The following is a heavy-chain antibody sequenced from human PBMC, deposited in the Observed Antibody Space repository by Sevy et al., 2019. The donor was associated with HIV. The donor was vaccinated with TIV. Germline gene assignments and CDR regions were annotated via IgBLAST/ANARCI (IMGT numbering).Heavy chain of an antibody. CDR1: GFTFGDYA. CDR2: IRYDGSNK. CDR3: AKGPWGCSGGSCYYDY. D-gene: IGHD2-15*01. J-gene: IGHJ4*02. V-gene: IGHV3-30*02. Sequence: GGSLRLSCTASGFTFGDYAMSWLRQAPGKGLEWVAFIRYDGSNKYYTDSVKGRFTISRDNSKNTLYLQMNSLRAEDTAVYYCAKGPWGCSGGSCYYDYWGQGTLVTVSS.